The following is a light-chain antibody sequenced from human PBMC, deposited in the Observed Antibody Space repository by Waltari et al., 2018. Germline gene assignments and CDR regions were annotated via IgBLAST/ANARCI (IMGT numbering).Light chain of an antibody. V-gene: IGLV2-11*01. CDR2: AVF. Sequence: QSALTQPRSVSGSPGQSVTFSCTGTSNDVGGYNHFSWYQQSPGKAPKLMIYAVFNRPSGVPDRFSGSKSGNTASLTISGLQADDEADYYCCSYAGSYTVLFGGGTKLTVL. CDR1: SNDVGGYNH. CDR3: CSYAGSYTVL. J-gene: IGLJ2*01.